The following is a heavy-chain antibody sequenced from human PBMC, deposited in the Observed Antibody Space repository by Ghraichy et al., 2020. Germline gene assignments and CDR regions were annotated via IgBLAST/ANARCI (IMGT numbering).Heavy chain of an antibody. CDR2: INQSGRT. V-gene: IGHV4-34*01. D-gene: IGHD1-26*01. J-gene: IGHJ5*02. Sequence: SETLSLTCTVSGGSFNDYHWTWIRQSPEKGLEWIGEINQSGRTNYHPSFWSRVTMSTDTSKRQISLTLTSVTAADTAVYYCARPPLASPYSDWFDPWGQGTLVTVSS. CDR3: ARPPLASPYSDWFDP. CDR1: GGSFNDYH.